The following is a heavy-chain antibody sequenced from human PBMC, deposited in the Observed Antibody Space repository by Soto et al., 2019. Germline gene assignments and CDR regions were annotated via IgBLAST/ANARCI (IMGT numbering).Heavy chain of an antibody. J-gene: IGHJ5*01. CDR2: VYYRGSI. CDR3: ARVTFTPNWFDS. CDR1: GDSISSPDYY. D-gene: IGHD3-16*01. Sequence: SETLSLTCTVSGDSISSPDYYWSGIRQAPGKGLELLGYVYYRGSIYYTPAFESRVSISSDPSKNQVSLRLTSVTPPDSAVYFCARVTFTPNWFDSWGQGVLVTVSS. V-gene: IGHV4-30-4*01.